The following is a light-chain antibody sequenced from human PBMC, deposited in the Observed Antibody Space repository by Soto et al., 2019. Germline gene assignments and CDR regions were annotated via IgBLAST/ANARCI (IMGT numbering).Light chain of an antibody. J-gene: IGLJ2*01. CDR1: SSDVGGYNY. Sequence: QSVLTQPASVSGSPGQSITISCTGTSSDVGGYNYVSWYQQHPGKAPKLMIYEVSNRPSGVSNRFSGSKSGNTASLTISGRQAEYVADYYCSSYTSSSTVVFGGGTKLTVL. V-gene: IGLV2-14*01. CDR2: EVS. CDR3: SSYTSSSTVV.